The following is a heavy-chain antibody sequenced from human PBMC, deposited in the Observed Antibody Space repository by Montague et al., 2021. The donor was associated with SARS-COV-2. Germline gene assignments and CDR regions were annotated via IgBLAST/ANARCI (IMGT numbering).Heavy chain of an antibody. CDR1: GYSISSGYY. V-gene: IGHV4-38-2*02. Sequence: SETLSLTCTVYGYSISSGYYWGWIRQPPGEGLGWVGSIHHSGSTYYNPSIKSRVTISVDTSKHQFSLKRSAVTAADTAVYYWAVNSNYYYYYGMDVWGQGTTVTVSS. D-gene: IGHD4-11*01. CDR2: IHHSGST. CDR3: AVNSNYYYYYGMDV. J-gene: IGHJ6*02.